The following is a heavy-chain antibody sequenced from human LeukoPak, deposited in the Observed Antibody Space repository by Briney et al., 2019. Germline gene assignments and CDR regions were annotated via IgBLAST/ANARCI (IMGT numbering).Heavy chain of an antibody. D-gene: IGHD3-3*01. Sequence: GGSLRLSCAAYGFTFSNYWMHWVRQGPGKGLEWVSHINGDGNTPSYADSVKGRFTISRDNSKNTLYLQMNSLRAEDTAVYYCAKNPHYDFWSGSGPPFDYWGQGTLVTVSS. V-gene: IGHV3-74*01. CDR2: INGDGNTP. CDR1: GFTFSNYW. J-gene: IGHJ4*02. CDR3: AKNPHYDFWSGSGPPFDY.